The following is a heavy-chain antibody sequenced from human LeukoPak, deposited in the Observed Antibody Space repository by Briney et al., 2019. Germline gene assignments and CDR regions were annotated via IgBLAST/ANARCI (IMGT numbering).Heavy chain of an antibody. V-gene: IGHV1-46*01. D-gene: IGHD2-21*01. CDR3: ASSFAEDWYGDV. CDR1: GYTFTSYY. Sequence: GASVKVSCKASGYTFTSYYMHWVRQAPGQGLEWMGIINPSGGSTSYAQKFQGRVTMTRDTSTSTVYMELSSLRSEDTAVYYCASSFAEDWYGDVWGQGTTVTVSS. CDR2: INPSGGST. J-gene: IGHJ6*02.